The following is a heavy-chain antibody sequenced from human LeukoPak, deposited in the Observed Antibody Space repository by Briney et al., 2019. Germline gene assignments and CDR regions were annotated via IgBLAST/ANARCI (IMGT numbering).Heavy chain of an antibody. D-gene: IGHD2-21*02. CDR2: ISGGRDNT. CDR1: GSTFSSYW. CDR3: AKGDAYCGGDCYPD. J-gene: IGHJ4*02. V-gene: IGHV3-23*01. Sequence: GGSLRLSCAASGSTFSSYWMHWVRQGPGKGLEWVSAISGGRDNTYYADSVKGRFTISRDTSKNTLYLQMNSLRAEDTAAYYCAKGDAYCGGDCYPDWGQGTLVTVSS.